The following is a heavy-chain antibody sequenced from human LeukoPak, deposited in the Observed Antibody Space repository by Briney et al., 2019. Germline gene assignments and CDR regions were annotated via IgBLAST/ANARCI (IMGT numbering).Heavy chain of an antibody. CDR1: GFIFSNYG. D-gene: IGHD5-18*01. CDR3: ARDFEFTTEDTFASPDY. J-gene: IGHJ4*02. V-gene: IGHV3-33*01. Sequence: PGGSLRLSCEASGFIFSNYGMHWIRQAPGKGLEWVAGIWYDASKEYYQNSVEGRFTISRDDSKNTLYLQMNSLRPEDTAMYYCARDFEFTTEDTFASPDYWGQGTLVTVSS. CDR2: IWYDASKE.